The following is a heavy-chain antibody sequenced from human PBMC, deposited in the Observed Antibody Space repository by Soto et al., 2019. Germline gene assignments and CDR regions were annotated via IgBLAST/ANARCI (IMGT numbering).Heavy chain of an antibody. J-gene: IGHJ6*02. V-gene: IGHV1-69*01. CDR1: GGTFSRYS. D-gene: IGHD4-17*01. Sequence: QVQLVQSGAEVKKPGSSVTVSCTASGGTFSRYSISWVRQAPGQGFEWMGGIIPIFGTANYAQKFQGRVTITADDPTSTAYMELSSLRSEDTAVYYCARAAVTGRYYGLDVWGQGTTVTVSS. CDR2: IIPIFGTA. CDR3: ARAAVTGRYYGLDV.